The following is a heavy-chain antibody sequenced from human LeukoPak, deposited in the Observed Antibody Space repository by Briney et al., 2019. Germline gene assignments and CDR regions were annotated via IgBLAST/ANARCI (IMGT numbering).Heavy chain of an antibody. Sequence: ASVKVSCKASGYTFTAYYMHWVRQAPGQGLEWMGWINPDTGGTNYAQKFQGRVTMTRDTSISTAYMDLSRLRSDDTAVYYCAIQPWGSGNNWYFDLWGRGTLVTVSS. CDR3: AIQPWGSGNNWYFDL. CDR2: INPDTGGT. CDR1: GYTFTAYY. J-gene: IGHJ2*01. V-gene: IGHV1-2*02. D-gene: IGHD7-27*01.